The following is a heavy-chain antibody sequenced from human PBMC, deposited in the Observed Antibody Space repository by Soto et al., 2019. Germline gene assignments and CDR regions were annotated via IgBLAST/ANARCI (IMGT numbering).Heavy chain of an antibody. CDR1: GGSFSGYY. D-gene: IGHD1-26*01. V-gene: IGHV4-34*01. J-gene: IGHJ3*02. CDR3: ARSRVSGGRRCCSDI. CDR2: INHSGST. Sequence: PSETLSITCAVYGGSFSGYYWSWIRQPPGKGLEWIGDINHSGSTNYNPSLKSRVTISVDTSKNQFSLNLSSVTAADTAVYYCARSRVSGGRRCCSDIWGQGTMVTVS.